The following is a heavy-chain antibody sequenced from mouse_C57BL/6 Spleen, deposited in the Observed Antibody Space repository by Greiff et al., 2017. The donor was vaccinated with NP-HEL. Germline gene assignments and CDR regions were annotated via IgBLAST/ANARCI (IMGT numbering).Heavy chain of an antibody. D-gene: IGHD1-2*01. Sequence: QVQLQQPGAELVMPGASVKLSCKASGYTFTSYWMHWVKQRPGQGLEWIGEIDPSDSYTNYNQKFKGKSTLTVDKSSSTAYMQLSSLTSEDSAVYYCAMTATRGLYYFDYWGQGTTLTVSS. V-gene: IGHV1-69*01. CDR3: AMTATRGLYYFDY. CDR1: GYTFTSYW. J-gene: IGHJ2*01. CDR2: IDPSDSYT.